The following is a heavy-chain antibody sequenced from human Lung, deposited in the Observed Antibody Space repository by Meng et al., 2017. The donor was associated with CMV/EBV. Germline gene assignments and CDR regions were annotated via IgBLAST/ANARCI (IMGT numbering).Heavy chain of an antibody. CDR2: IYPGDSDT. J-gene: IGHJ5*02. V-gene: IGHV5-51*01. CDR1: ASTFSGFW. CDR3: ARRAQTRFDT. Sequence: KISCKGSASTFSGFWIGWVRQMPGKGLEWMGIIYPGDSDTIYNPSFQGQVTISVDRSTSTVFLQWISLKASDTGMYYCARRAQTRFDTWGQGTLVTVSS.